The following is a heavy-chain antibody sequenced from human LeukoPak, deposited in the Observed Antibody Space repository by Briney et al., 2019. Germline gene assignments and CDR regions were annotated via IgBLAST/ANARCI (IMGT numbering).Heavy chain of an antibody. V-gene: IGHV3-20*04. D-gene: IGHD6-13*01. Sequence: GGSLRLSCAASGFTFDDYGMSWVRQAPGKGLEWVSGINWNGGNTGYADSVKGRFTISIDNAKNSLYLQMNSLRAEDTALYYCARRIAAATYFDYWGQGNLVTVSS. CDR3: ARRIAAATYFDY. CDR2: INWNGGNT. CDR1: GFTFDDYG. J-gene: IGHJ4*02.